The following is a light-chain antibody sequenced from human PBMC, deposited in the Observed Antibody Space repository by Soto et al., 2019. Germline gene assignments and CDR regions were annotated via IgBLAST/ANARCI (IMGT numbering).Light chain of an antibody. V-gene: IGKV3-11*01. CDR3: LQRGDWPPLT. J-gene: IGKJ1*01. CDR2: DAS. Sequence: EIVLTQSPATLSLSPGERATLSCRASQSVGSSLAWYQQKPGQAPSLLIYDASNRATSIPARFSGSGSGTDFTLTISSLESEDFAVYYCLQRGDWPPLTFGQGTKVEIK. CDR1: QSVGSS.